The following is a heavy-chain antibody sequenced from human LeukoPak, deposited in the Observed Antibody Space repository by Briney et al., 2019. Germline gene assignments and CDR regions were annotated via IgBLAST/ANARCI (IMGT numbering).Heavy chain of an antibody. CDR2: INHSGST. V-gene: IGHV4-34*01. J-gene: IGHJ4*02. D-gene: IGHD2-15*01. CDR3: ARTVVAATGGVGIDY. CDR1: GGSFSDYY. Sequence: SETLSLTCAVYGGSFSDYYWGWIRQPPGKGLEWIGEINHSGSTNYNPSLKSRVTISVDTSKNQFSLKLSSVTAADTAVYYCARTVVAATGGVGIDYWGQGTLVTVSS.